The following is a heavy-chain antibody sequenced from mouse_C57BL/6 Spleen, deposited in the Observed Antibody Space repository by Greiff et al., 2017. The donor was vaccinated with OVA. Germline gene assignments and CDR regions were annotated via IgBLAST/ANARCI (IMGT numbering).Heavy chain of an antibody. Sequence: QVQLQQPGAELVKPGASVKMSCKASGYTFTSYWITWVKQRPGQGLEWIGDIYPGSGSTNYNEKFKSKATLTVDTSSSTAYMQLSSLTSEDSAVYYGARVEADGNYGAWFAYWGQGTLVTVSA. CDR3: ARVEADGNYGAWFAY. J-gene: IGHJ3*01. V-gene: IGHV1-55*01. CDR1: GYTFTSYW. CDR2: IYPGSGST. D-gene: IGHD2-1*01.